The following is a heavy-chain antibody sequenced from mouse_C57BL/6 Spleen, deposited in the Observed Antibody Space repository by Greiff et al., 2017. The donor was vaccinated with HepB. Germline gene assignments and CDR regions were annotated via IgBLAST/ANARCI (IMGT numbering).Heavy chain of an antibody. Sequence: EVQRVESGGGLVKPGGSLKLSCAASGFTFSSYTMSWVRQTPEKRLEWVATISGGGGNTYYPDSVKGRFTISRDNAKNTLYLQMSSLRSEDTALYYCARHGVVTTNFDYWGQGTTLTVSS. V-gene: IGHV5-9*01. CDR2: ISGGGGNT. CDR1: GFTFSSYT. J-gene: IGHJ2*01. CDR3: ARHGVVTTNFDY. D-gene: IGHD2-2*01.